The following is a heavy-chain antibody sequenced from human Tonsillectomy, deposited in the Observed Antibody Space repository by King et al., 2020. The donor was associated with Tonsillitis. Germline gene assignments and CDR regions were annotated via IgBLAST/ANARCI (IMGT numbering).Heavy chain of an antibody. D-gene: IGHD3-10*01. CDR2: ISWNSGSI. V-gene: IGHV3-9*01. J-gene: IGHJ4*02. Sequence: VQLVESGGGLVQPGRFLRLSCAASGFTFDDYAMHWVRQAPGKGLEWVSGISWNSGSIGYADSVKGRFTIPRDNAKNSLYLQMNSLRAEDTALYYCAKEGMRFGEFPYYFDYWGQGTLVTVSS. CDR3: AKEGMRFGEFPYYFDY. CDR1: GFTFDDYA.